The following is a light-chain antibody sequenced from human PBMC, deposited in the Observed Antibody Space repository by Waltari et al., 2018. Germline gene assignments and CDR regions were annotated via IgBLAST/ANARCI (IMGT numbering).Light chain of an antibody. CDR1: QCINHF. CDR3: LQHNSHPYT. Sequence: DIQMTQAPSAMSASVGDRVTITRRASQCINHFLAWFQQKPGEVPRRLIYSASNVQSGVPSRCSGSRSGTEYTLTINSLQPEDFATYYCLQHNSHPYTFGQGTKLAIK. J-gene: IGKJ2*01. V-gene: IGKV1-17*03. CDR2: SAS.